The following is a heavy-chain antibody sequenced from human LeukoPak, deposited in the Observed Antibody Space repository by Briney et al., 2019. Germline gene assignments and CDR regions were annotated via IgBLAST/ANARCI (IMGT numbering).Heavy chain of an antibody. D-gene: IGHD6-19*01. J-gene: IGHJ4*02. Sequence: ASVKVSCKASGGTFSSYAISWVRQAPGQGLEWMGGIIPIFGTANYAQKFQGRVTITTDESTSTAYMELSSLRSEDTAVYYCARGGSLAAAPHRYYFDYWGQGTPVTVSP. CDR3: ARGGSLAAAPHRYYFDY. CDR2: IIPIFGTA. V-gene: IGHV1-69*05. CDR1: GGTFSSYA.